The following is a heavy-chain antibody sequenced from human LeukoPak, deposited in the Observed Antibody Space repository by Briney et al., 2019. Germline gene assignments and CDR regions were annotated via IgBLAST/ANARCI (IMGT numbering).Heavy chain of an antibody. CDR2: IKEDGSEK. V-gene: IGHV3-7*01. CDR1: GFTFSSFW. J-gene: IGHJ4*02. D-gene: IGHD1/OR15-1a*01. CDR3: ARGNTCGN. Sequence: PGGSLRLSCAASGFTFSSFWMTWVRQAPGKGLEWVATIKEDGSEKYYVDSVKGRFTISRDNAKNSLELQMNSLGAEDTAVYYCARGNTCGNWGQGTLVTVSS.